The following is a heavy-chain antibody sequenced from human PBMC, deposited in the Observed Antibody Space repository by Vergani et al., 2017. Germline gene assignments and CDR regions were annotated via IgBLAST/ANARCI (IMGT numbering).Heavy chain of an antibody. CDR1: GFTFSSYS. CDR2: ISSSSSYI. Sequence: EVQLVESGGGLVQPGGSLRLSCAASGFTFSSYSMNWVRQAPGKGLEWVSSISSSSSYIYYADSVKGRFTISRDNAKNSLYLQMNSLRAEDTAVYYCAREKQQLGDGAFDIWGQGTMVTVSS. D-gene: IGHD6-13*01. J-gene: IGHJ3*02. V-gene: IGHV3-21*01. CDR3: AREKQQLGDGAFDI.